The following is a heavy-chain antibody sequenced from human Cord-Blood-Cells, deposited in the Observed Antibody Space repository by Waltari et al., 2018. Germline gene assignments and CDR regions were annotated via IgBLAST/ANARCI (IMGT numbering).Heavy chain of an antibody. V-gene: IGHV3-53*01. CDR3: ARSPKGRGGAAAY. CDR2: IYSGGST. Sequence: EVQLVESGGGLIQPGGSLRLSCAASGFTVSSNYMSWVRQAPGKGLEWVSVIYSGGSTYCADSVKGRFTISRDKSKNTLYLQMNILRAEDTAVYYCARSPKGRGGAAAYWGQGTLVTVSS. CDR1: GFTVSSNY. D-gene: IGHD6-13*01. J-gene: IGHJ4*02.